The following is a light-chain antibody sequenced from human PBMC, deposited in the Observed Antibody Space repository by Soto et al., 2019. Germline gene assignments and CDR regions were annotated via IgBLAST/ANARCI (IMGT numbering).Light chain of an antibody. CDR2: DAS. CDR3: QQYGSSPVT. CDR1: QSVTVNS. Sequence: EILLTQSPSTLSLSPGEGVTLSCRSSQSVTVNSLAWYQQKPGLAPRLLIYDASSRATGIPDRFSGSGSGTDFTLTISRLEPEDFAVYYCQQYGSSPVTFGQGTRLEIK. V-gene: IGKV3D-20*01. J-gene: IGKJ5*01.